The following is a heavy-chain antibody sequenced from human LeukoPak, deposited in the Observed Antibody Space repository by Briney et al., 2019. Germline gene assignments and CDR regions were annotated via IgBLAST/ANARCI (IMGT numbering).Heavy chain of an antibody. CDR3: ARDLHSSSWRYYYMDV. CDR1: GYSISSGYC. Sequence: SETLSLTCTVSGYSISSGYCWGWIRQPPGKGLEWIGSIYHSGSTYYNPSLKSRVTISVDTSKNQFSLKLSSVTAADTAVYYCARDLHSSSWRYYYMDVWGKGTTVTVSS. CDR2: IYHSGST. J-gene: IGHJ6*03. V-gene: IGHV4-38-2*02. D-gene: IGHD6-13*01.